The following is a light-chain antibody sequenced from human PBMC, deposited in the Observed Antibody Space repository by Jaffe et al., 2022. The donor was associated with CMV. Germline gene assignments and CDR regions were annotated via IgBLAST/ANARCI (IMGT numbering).Light chain of an antibody. CDR1: QDISTH. Sequence: DIQMTQSPSSLSASVGDRVTITCRASQDISTHLNWYQQKPGKAPKLLIYAASNLQSGVTSRFSGSRSGTDFILTINNLQPEDFATYICQQTYTALFTFGQGTKLQN. J-gene: IGKJ2*01. CDR3: QQTYTALFT. V-gene: IGKV1-39*01. CDR2: AAS.